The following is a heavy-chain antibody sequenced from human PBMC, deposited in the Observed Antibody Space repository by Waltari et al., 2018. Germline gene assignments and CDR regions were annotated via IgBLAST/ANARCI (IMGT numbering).Heavy chain of an antibody. J-gene: IGHJ4*02. CDR1: GGSISSYY. Sequence: QVQLQESGPGLVKPSETLSLTCTVSGGSISSYYWSWIRPPPGKGLEWIGYIYYSGSTHYNPSLKSPVTISVDTSKNQFSLKLSSVTAADTAVYYCARGVDYYDSSGYDYWGQGTLVTVSS. D-gene: IGHD3-22*01. V-gene: IGHV4-59*01. CDR2: IYYSGST. CDR3: ARGVDYYDSSGYDY.